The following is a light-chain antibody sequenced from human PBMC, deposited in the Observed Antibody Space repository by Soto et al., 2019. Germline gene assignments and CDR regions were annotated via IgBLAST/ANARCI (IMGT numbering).Light chain of an antibody. V-gene: IGKV3-20*01. Sequence: EIVLTQSPGTLSLSPGERAVLSCRASQTIANIYLAWYQHKPGRPPRLLIYDTSTRATGTTDRFIGSGSGTAFTLTISRLETEDFAVYYCQQYSGSPETFGPGTKVEIK. CDR2: DTS. J-gene: IGKJ1*01. CDR3: QQYSGSPET. CDR1: QTIANIY.